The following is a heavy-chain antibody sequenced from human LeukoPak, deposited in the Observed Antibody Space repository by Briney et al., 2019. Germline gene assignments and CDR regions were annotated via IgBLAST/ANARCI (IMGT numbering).Heavy chain of an antibody. CDR2: IIPIFGTA. Sequence: ASVKVSCKASGGTFSSYAISWVRQAPGQGLEWMGGIIPIFGTANYAQKFQGRVTITADESTSTAYMEPSSLRSEDTAVYYCARGGYNWNSRWFDPWGQGTLVTVSS. V-gene: IGHV1-69*13. CDR3: ARGGYNWNSRWFDP. CDR1: GGTFSSYA. J-gene: IGHJ5*02. D-gene: IGHD1-20*01.